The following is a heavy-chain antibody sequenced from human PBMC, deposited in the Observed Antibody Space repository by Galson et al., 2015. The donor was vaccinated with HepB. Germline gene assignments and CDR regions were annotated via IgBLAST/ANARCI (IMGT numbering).Heavy chain of an antibody. CDR3: ARRRYYDSSGEPFDY. V-gene: IGHV5-10-1*01. J-gene: IGHJ4*02. D-gene: IGHD3-22*01. CDR1: GYSFTSYW. CDR2: IDPSDSYT. Sequence: QSGAEVKKPGESLRISCKGSGYSFTSYWISWVRQMPGKGLEWMGRIDPSDSYTNYSPSFQGHVTISADKSISTAYLQWSSLKASDTAMYYCARRRYYDSSGEPFDYWGQGTLVTVSS.